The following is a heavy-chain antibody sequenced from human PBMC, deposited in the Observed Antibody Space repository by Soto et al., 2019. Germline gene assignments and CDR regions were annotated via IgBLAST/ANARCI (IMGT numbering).Heavy chain of an antibody. CDR3: ATSYGSGYRAVDY. Sequence: QVQLVQSGAELKKPGSSVKVSCKASGDTFSFYTINWVRQAPGLGLEWMGRVNPILSMSNYAEKFQGRVTLTADKSTSTANMELRSLRSEDTALYYCATSYGSGYRAVDYWGQGALVTVSS. D-gene: IGHD3-10*01. CDR1: GDTFSFYT. V-gene: IGHV1-69*02. CDR2: VNPILSMS. J-gene: IGHJ4*02.